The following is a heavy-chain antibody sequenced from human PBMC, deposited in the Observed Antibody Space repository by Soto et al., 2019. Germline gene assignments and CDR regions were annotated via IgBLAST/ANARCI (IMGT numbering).Heavy chain of an antibody. D-gene: IGHD2-8*02. Sequence: ASVKVSCKASGYTFTSYDINWVRQATGQGLEWMGWMNPNSGNTGYAQKFQGRVTMTRNTSISTAYMELSSLRSEDTAVYYCARGLVVHDAFDSWGQGTMVTVSS. V-gene: IGHV1-8*01. CDR1: GYTFTSYD. J-gene: IGHJ3*02. CDR3: ARGLVVHDAFDS. CDR2: MNPNSGNT.